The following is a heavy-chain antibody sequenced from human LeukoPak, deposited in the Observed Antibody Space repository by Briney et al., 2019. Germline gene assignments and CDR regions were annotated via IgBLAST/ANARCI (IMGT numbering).Heavy chain of an antibody. V-gene: IGHV3-74*01. Sequence: PGGSLRVSCAASGFTFSSYGMTWVRQAPGKGLVWVSRITSDGRNTDYADSVKGRFTISRDNAKNTLYLQMNSLRAEDTAVYYCVRDLGGFWGQGTLVTVSS. D-gene: IGHD3-16*01. CDR3: VRDLGGF. CDR1: GFTFSSYG. CDR2: ITSDGRNT. J-gene: IGHJ4*02.